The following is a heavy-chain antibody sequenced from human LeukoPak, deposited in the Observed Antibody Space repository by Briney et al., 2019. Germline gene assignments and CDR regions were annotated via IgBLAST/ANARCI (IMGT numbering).Heavy chain of an antibody. J-gene: IGHJ3*02. D-gene: IGHD3-9*01. CDR2: IKQDGSEK. CDR3: ARNFIVGTYYHILTCYRWAGFDSFDI. CDR1: GFTLSSYW. V-gene: IGHV3-7*01. Sequence: PGGSLRLSCAASGFTLSSYWMSWVRQAPGKGLEWVANIKQDGSEKYYVDSVKGRFTISRDNAKNSLYLQMNSLRAEDTAVYYCARNFIVGTYYHILTCYRWAGFDSFDIWGQGTMVTVSS.